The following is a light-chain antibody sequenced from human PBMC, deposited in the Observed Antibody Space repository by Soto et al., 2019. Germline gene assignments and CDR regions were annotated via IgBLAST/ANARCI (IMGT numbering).Light chain of an antibody. Sequence: EIVLTQSPGTLSLSPVERATLSCRASQSISSNLAWYQQKPGQAPRLLMFRTSSRATGFPARFSGSGSGTDFTLTISRLEPEDFVVYYCQHSSRTFGLGTKVDIK. V-gene: IGKV3-20*01. CDR2: RTS. J-gene: IGKJ1*01. CDR3: QHSSRT. CDR1: QSISSN.